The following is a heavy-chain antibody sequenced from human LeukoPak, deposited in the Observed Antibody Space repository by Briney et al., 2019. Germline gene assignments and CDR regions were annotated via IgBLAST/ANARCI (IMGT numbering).Heavy chain of an antibody. CDR2: MNPNSGNT. CDR1: GYTFTSYD. CDR3: ARSGPLEQQLVAYYYYMDV. D-gene: IGHD6-13*01. Sequence: ASVKVSCKASGYTFTSYDINWVRQATGQGLEWMGWMNPNSGNTGYAQKFQGRVTITRNTSISTAYMELSSLRSEDTAVYYCARSGPLEQQLVAYYYYMDVWGKGTTVTISS. J-gene: IGHJ6*03. V-gene: IGHV1-8*03.